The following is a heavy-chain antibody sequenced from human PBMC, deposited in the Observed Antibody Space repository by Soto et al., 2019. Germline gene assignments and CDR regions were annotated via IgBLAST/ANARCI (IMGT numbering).Heavy chain of an antibody. CDR3: AKGGRVMVYSNWFDP. V-gene: IGHV3-23*01. CDR1: GFTFSSYA. D-gene: IGHD2-8*01. CDR2: ISGSGGTT. Sequence: EVQLLESGGGLVQPGGSLRLSCAASGFTFSSYAMSWVRQAPGKGLEWVSAISGSGGTTYYADSVKGRFTISRDNSKNTLYLQMNSLRAEDTAVYYCAKGGRVMVYSNWFDPWGQGTLVTVSS. J-gene: IGHJ5*02.